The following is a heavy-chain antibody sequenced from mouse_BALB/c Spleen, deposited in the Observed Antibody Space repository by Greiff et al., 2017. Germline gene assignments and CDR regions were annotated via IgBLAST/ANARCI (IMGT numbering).Heavy chain of an antibody. CDR1: GFTFSDYY. J-gene: IGHJ4*01. D-gene: IGHD4-1*01. CDR2: ISDGGSYT. Sequence: EVMLVASGGGLVKPGGSLKLSCAASGFTFSDYYMYWVRQTPEKRLEWVATISDGGSYTYYPDSVKGRFTISRDNAKKNLYLQMSSLKSEDTAMYYCARRANWDRYAMDDWGQGTSVTVSS. CDR3: ARRANWDRYAMDD. V-gene: IGHV5-4*02.